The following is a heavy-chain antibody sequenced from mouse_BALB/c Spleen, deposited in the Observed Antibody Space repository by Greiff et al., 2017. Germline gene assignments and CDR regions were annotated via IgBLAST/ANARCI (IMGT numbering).Heavy chain of an antibody. CDR3: ARDSHYYGSSHYWYFDV. Sequence: DVKLVESGGGLVQPGGSRKLSCAASGFTFSSFGMHWVRQAPEKGLEWVAYISSGSSTIYYADTVKGRFTISRDNPKNTLFLQMTSLRSEDTAMYYCARDSHYYGSSHYWYFDVWGAGTTVTVSS. D-gene: IGHD1-1*01. CDR2: ISSGSSTI. CDR1: GFTFSSFG. V-gene: IGHV5-17*02. J-gene: IGHJ1*01.